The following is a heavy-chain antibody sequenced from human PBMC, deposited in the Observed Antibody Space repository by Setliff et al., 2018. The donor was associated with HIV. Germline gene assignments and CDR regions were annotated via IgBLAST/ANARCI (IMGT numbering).Heavy chain of an antibody. V-gene: IGHV4-34*01. Sequence: SETLSLTCAVYGESFSGDYWSWIRQPPGKGLDWIGEIKESGSANYNPSLKSRVTISVDISKKQFSLKLSSVTAADTAVYYCARGIPALGTSYYFDYWGQGTRVTVSS. CDR2: IKESGSA. D-gene: IGHD6-13*01. CDR1: GESFSGDY. J-gene: IGHJ4*02. CDR3: ARGIPALGTSYYFDY.